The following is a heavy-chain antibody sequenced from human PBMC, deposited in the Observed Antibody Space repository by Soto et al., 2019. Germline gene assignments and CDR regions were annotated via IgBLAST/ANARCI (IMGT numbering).Heavy chain of an antibody. CDR3: PRESDH. V-gene: IGHV3-23*01. Sequence: WGSLRVSCVPSVFTFSIYAMSWVRQAPGKGLEWVSTISGSGGGTYYADCMKGRFTISRDNSKNTLYLQMYSLRVEDTAVYYCPRESDHWGQGTLVTVSS. CDR1: VFTFSIYA. CDR2: ISGSGGGT. J-gene: IGHJ4*02.